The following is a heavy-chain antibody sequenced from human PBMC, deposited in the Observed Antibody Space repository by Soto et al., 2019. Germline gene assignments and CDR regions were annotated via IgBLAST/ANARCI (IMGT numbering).Heavy chain of an antibody. CDR2: IIPIVGTA. Sequence: QVQLVQSGAEVKKPGSSVKVSCKASGGTFSSYAISWVRQSPGQGLEWMGGIIPIVGTANYAQKFQGRVTITADEHTSTGYMELSSLSSDDTAVYYCARDPLIGGSATRRYFDYWGQGTLVTVSS. D-gene: IGHD1-26*01. V-gene: IGHV1-69*01. CDR1: GGTFSSYA. CDR3: ARDPLIGGSATRRYFDY. J-gene: IGHJ4*02.